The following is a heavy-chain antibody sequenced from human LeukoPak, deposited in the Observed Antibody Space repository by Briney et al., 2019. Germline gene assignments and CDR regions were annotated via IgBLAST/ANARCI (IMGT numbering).Heavy chain of an antibody. D-gene: IGHD2-2*02. CDR1: GYTFTSYG. CDR2: ISAYNGNT. V-gene: IGHV1-18*01. J-gene: IGHJ6*02. Sequence: ASVKVSCKASGYTFTSYGISWVRQAPGQGLEWMGWISAYNGNTNYAQKLQGRVTITADKSTSTAYMELSSLRSEDTAVYYCARDCDIVVVPAAIRYYYYGMDVWGQGTTVTVSS. CDR3: ARDCDIVVVPAAIRYYYYGMDV.